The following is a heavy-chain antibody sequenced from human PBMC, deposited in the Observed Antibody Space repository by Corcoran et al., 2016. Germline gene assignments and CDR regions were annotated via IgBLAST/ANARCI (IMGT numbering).Heavy chain of an antibody. CDR3: ARDVAYGSFD. J-gene: IGHJ4*02. Sequence: EVHLVESGGGLVQPGGSLRLSCAASGFTFRSSWMHWIRQAPGKGLVWASHIKSDGAGASYADSVKGRFTISRDDAKNTVYLQMNSLRAEDTAVFYCARDVAYGSFDWGQGTLVTVSS. V-gene: IGHV3-74*01. CDR2: IKSDGAGA. D-gene: IGHD6-19*01. CDR1: GFTFRSSW.